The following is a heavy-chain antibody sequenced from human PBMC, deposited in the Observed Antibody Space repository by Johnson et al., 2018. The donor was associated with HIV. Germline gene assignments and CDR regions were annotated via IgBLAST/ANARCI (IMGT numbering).Heavy chain of an antibody. CDR3: ARAYDDSGGYYPHAFHV. Sequence: QVQLVESGGGVVQPGRSLRLSCAASGFTFSSYGMHWVSQAPGKGLEWVAVISYDGSNKYYADSVKGRFTISRDNSKNTLYLQMNSLRAEDTAVYYCARAYDDSGGYYPHAFHVWGQGTMVTVSS. J-gene: IGHJ3*01. D-gene: IGHD3-22*01. CDR2: ISYDGSNK. CDR1: GFTFSSYG. V-gene: IGHV3-30*03.